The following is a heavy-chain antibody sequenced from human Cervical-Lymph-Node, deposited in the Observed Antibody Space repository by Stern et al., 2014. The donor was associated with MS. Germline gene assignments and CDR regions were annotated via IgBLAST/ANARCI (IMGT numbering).Heavy chain of an antibody. Sequence: QVQLQESGPGLVKPSETLSLTCTVSGGSISSFSWTWIRQPPGKGLEWIGYIKSSGSTNYNPSLKTRLTLSLDTSQKQFSLNLSSVTAADTAVYFCARGGINWIDSWGQGTLVTVSS. J-gene: IGHJ5*01. CDR1: GGSISSFS. D-gene: IGHD1-26*01. CDR2: IKSSGST. V-gene: IGHV4-4*08. CDR3: ARGGINWIDS.